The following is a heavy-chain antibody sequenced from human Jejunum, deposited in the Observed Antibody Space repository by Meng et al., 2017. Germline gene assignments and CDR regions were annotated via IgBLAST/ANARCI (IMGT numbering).Heavy chain of an antibody. CDR3: ARNSEGGSLAY. CDR1: EFTFSSYE. V-gene: IGHV3-48*03. CDR2: ISSSGGII. J-gene: IGHJ4*02. D-gene: IGHD2-15*01. Sequence: GESLKISCGTSEFTFSSYEMNWVRQAPGKGLEWVSYISSSGGIIEYADSVKGRFTISRDNAKNSLYLQMNSLRAEDTAVYYCARNSEGGSLAYWGQGTVVTVSS.